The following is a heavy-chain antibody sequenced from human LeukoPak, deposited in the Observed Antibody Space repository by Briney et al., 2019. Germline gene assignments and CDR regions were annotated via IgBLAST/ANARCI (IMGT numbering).Heavy chain of an antibody. CDR1: GFTFGSHP. Sequence: GGSLRLSCAASGFTFGSHPMNWVRQAPGKGLEWVSYIGNDGRTMYYADSVKGRFTISRDSAKNSLYLQMNSLGADDTAVYYCAREAVAGAAPFDYWGQGTLVTVSS. J-gene: IGHJ4*02. D-gene: IGHD6-19*01. CDR3: AREAVAGAAPFDY. V-gene: IGHV3-48*03. CDR2: IGNDGRTM.